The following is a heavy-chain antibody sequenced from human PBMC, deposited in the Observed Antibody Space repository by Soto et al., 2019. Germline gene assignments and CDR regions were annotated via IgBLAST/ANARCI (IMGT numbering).Heavy chain of an antibody. CDR1: GGSISSYY. CDR2: IYYSGST. Sequence: SETLSLTCTVSGGSISSYYWSWIRQPPGKGLEWIGYIYYSGSTNYNPSLKSRVTISVDTSKNQFSLKLSSVTAADTAVYYCARLGYKYYDFWSGYYKYNWFDPWGQGTLVTVSS. V-gene: IGHV4-59*08. J-gene: IGHJ5*02. CDR3: ARLGYKYYDFWSGYYKYNWFDP. D-gene: IGHD3-3*01.